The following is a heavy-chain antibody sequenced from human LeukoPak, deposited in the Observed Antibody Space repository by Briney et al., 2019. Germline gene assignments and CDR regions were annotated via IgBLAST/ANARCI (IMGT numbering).Heavy chain of an antibody. V-gene: IGHV3-48*03. Sequence: GGSLRLSCAASGFTFSSYEMNWFRQAPGKGLEWVSYISSSAGTIYYADSVKGRFTISRDNAKNSLYLQTNSLRAEDSAVYYCARKTVGAKNWFDPWGQGTLVTVSS. J-gene: IGHJ5*02. D-gene: IGHD1-26*01. CDR3: ARKTVGAKNWFDP. CDR1: GFTFSSYE. CDR2: ISSSAGTI.